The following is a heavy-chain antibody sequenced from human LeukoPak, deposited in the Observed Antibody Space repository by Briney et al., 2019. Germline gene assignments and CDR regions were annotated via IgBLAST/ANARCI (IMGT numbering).Heavy chain of an antibody. Sequence: GGSLRLSCAASGFTFGSYAMSWVRQAPGKGLEWVSAISGSGGSTYYADSVKGRFTISRDNSKNTLYLQMNSLRAEDTAVYYCAGNFGELSPLDYWGQGTLVTVSS. J-gene: IGHJ4*02. D-gene: IGHD3-10*01. CDR1: GFTFGSYA. CDR3: AGNFGELSPLDY. CDR2: ISGSGGST. V-gene: IGHV3-23*01.